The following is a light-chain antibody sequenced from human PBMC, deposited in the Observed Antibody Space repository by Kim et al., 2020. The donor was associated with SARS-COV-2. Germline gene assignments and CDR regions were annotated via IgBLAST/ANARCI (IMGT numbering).Light chain of an antibody. CDR3: QQANSFPLT. CDR2: AAS. V-gene: IGKV1-12*01. J-gene: IGKJ4*01. Sequence: DIQMTQSPSSVSASVGDRVTVTCRASQGINNWLAWYQQKPGKAPNLLIYAASSLQTGVPSRFNGSGSGTDFTLTITCLQPEDFATYYCQQANSFPLTFGGGTKVEI. CDR1: QGINNW.